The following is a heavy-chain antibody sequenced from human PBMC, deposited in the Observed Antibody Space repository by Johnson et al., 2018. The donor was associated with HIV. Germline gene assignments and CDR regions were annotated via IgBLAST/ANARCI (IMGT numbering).Heavy chain of an antibody. Sequence: QVQLVESGGGVVQPGRSLRLSCAASGFTFSSYGIHWVRQAPGKGLEWVAVISFDGSNKYYADSLKGRFTISRDNSKNTLFLQMNSLRAEDTAVYYCAKVSGGGIVRWDIWGQGTMVTVSS. D-gene: IGHD3-10*01. CDR2: ISFDGSNK. CDR3: AKVSGGGIVRWDI. V-gene: IGHV3-30*18. CDR1: GFTFSSYG. J-gene: IGHJ3*02.